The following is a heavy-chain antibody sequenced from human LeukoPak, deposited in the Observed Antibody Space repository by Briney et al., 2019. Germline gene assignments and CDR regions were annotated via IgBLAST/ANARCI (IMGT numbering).Heavy chain of an antibody. CDR1: GGSFSGYY. CDR2: INHSGST. J-gene: IGHJ4*02. D-gene: IGHD3-9*01. Sequence: SETLSLTCAVYGGSFSGYYWSWIRQPPGKGLEWIGEINHSGSTNYNPSLKSRVTISVDTYKNQFSPKLSSVTAADTAVYYCAREILTGFMYYFDYWGQGTLVTVSS. CDR3: AREILTGFMYYFDY. V-gene: IGHV4-34*01.